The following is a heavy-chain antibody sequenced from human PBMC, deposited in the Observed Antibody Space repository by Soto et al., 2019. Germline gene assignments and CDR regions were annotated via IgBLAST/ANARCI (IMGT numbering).Heavy chain of an antibody. V-gene: IGHV2-5*02. CDR1: GFSLTTSRVG. CDR2: IYWDDDK. CDR3: AHMFGTVSHLGY. Sequence: QITLKESGPTLVKPTQTLTLTCTFSGFSLTTSRVGVGWIRQPPGKALEWLALIYWDDDKRYSPSLRSRLTITKDTSKIQVVLTMTNMDPVDTATYYCAHMFGTVSHLGYWGQGTLVTVSS. J-gene: IGHJ4*02. D-gene: IGHD3-10*02.